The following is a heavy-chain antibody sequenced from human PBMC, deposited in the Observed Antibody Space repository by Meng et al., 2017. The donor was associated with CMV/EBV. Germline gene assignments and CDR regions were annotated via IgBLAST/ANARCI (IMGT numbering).Heavy chain of an antibody. CDR2: IYTSGST. V-gene: IGHV4-4*07. J-gene: IGHJ4*02. D-gene: IGHD3-22*01. CDR3: ARGGLYYYDSSGHFDY. CDR1: GGSISSYY. Sequence: LQESGPGLVKPSEALVLSCTGPGGSISSYYLSWIRQPAGKGLEWIGRIYTSGSTNYNPSLKSRVTMSVDTSKNQFSLKLSSVTAADTAVYYCARGGLYYYDSSGHFDYWGQGTLVTVSS.